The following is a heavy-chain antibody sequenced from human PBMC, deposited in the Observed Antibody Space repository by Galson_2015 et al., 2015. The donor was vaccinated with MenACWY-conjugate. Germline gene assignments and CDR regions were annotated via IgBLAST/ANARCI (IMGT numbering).Heavy chain of an antibody. J-gene: IGHJ4*02. Sequence: SLRLSCAASGFTFGDYAMSWFRQAPGKGLEWVGFIRSKAYGGTTEYAASVKGRFTISRDDSKSIAYLQMNSLKTEDTAVYYCLVGWPTSLPYYFDYWGQGTLVTVSS. CDR1: GFTFGDYA. D-gene: IGHD2-21*01. CDR3: LVGWPTSLPYYFDY. V-gene: IGHV3-49*03. CDR2: IRSKAYGGTT.